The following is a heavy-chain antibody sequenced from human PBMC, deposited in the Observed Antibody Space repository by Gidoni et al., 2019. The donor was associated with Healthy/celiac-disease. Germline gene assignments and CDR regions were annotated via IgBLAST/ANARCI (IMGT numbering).Heavy chain of an antibody. V-gene: IGHV3-21*01. D-gene: IGHD3-22*01. CDR2: ISSSSSYI. CDR3: ARDGWLLPYYYFDY. J-gene: IGHJ4*02. CDR1: GFTFSSYS. Sequence: EVQLVESGGGLVKPGGSLRLSCAASGFTFSSYSMNWVRQAPGKGLEWVSSISSSSSYIYYADSVKGRFTISRDNAKNSLYLQMNSLRAEDTAVYYCARDGWLLPYYYFDYWGQGTLVTVSS.